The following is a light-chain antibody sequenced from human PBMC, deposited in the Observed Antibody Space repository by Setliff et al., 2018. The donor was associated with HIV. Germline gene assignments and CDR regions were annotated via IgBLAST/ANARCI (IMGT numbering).Light chain of an antibody. Sequence: QSALAQPRSVSGSPGQSVTIPCTGTSSDVGSYNYVTWYQQHPGKVPKLMIYDVTRRPSGVPDRFSGSRSGNTASLTISGLQAEDEADYYCSSFAGRLQVFGTGTKGTVL. CDR1: SSDVGSYNY. V-gene: IGLV2-11*01. J-gene: IGLJ1*01. CDR3: SSFAGRLQV. CDR2: DVT.